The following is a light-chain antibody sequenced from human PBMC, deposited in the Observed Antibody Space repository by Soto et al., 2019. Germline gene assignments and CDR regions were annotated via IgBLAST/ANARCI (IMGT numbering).Light chain of an antibody. CDR3: QVWDSSRGV. Sequence: SYELTRPPSVSAAPGETARISCGGNNIGSKDVHWYQQKPGQAPVLVIYYNSDRPSGIPERFSGSNSGNTATLTISRVEAGDEADYYCQVWDSSRGVFGAGTKLTVL. CDR1: NIGSKD. J-gene: IGLJ1*01. CDR2: YNS. V-gene: IGLV3-21*04.